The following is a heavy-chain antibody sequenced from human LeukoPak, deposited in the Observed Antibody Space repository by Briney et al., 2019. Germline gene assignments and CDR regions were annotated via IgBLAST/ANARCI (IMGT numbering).Heavy chain of an antibody. Sequence: SQTLSLTCTVSGGSISSDGYYWSWIRQPPGKGLEWIGYIYHSGSTYYNPSLKSRVTISVDRSKNQFSLKLSSVTAADTAVYYCASRPPLWFGELVFPGYWGQGTLVTGSS. V-gene: IGHV4-30-2*01. CDR2: IYHSGST. CDR1: GGSISSDGYY. CDR3: ASRPPLWFGELVFPGY. D-gene: IGHD3-10*01. J-gene: IGHJ4*02.